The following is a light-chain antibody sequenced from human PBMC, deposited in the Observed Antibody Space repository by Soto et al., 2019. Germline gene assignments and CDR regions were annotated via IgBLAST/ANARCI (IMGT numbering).Light chain of an antibody. J-gene: IGKJ4*01. CDR2: EAS. Sequence: DIVLTQSPGTLSVSPGERATLSCRASQTLTNISLAWYQQGPGQAPRLLVYEASSRATGISNMLSGSGSGSDFTLTINNLEPGDSAVYYCQQYGHSPLTFGGGAKVEF. CDR1: QTLTNIS. CDR3: QQYGHSPLT. V-gene: IGKV3-20*01.